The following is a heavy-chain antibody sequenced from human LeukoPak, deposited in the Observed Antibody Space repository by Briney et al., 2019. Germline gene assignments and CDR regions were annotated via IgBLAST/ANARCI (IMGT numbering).Heavy chain of an antibody. V-gene: IGHV1-2*02. CDR3: ARDGYNQPVLTY. J-gene: IGHJ4*02. D-gene: IGHD5-24*01. CDR1: GYTFTGYY. Sequence: ASVKVSCKASGYTFTGYYMHWVRQAPGQGLEWMGWINPNSGGTNYAQKFQGRVTMTRDTSISTAYMEVSRLRSDDTAVYYCARDGYNQPVLTYWGQGTLVTVSS. CDR2: INPNSGGT.